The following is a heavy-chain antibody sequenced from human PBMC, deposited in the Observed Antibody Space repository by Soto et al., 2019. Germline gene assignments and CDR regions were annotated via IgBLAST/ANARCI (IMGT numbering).Heavy chain of an antibody. Sequence: QVQLVESGGGVVLPGRSLRLYGAASGFTFSSYGMHWVRQAPGKGLEWVALVWYDGGNKYYADSVKGRFTISRDNSKNTLYLQMNSLRDKDTAVYYCVRAAGYSGNDYVYYYGMDVWGQGTTVTVSS. CDR2: VWYDGGNK. D-gene: IGHD5-12*01. J-gene: IGHJ6*02. V-gene: IGHV3-33*01. CDR1: GFTFSSYG. CDR3: VRAAGYSGNDYVYYYGMDV.